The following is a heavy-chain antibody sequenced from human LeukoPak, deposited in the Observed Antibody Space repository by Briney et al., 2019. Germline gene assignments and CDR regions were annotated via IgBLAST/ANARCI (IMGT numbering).Heavy chain of an antibody. CDR2: IYYSGST. Sequence: SETLSLTCAVYGGSFSGYYWGWIRQPPGKGLEWIGSIYYSGSTYYNPSLKSRVTISVDTSKNQFSLKLSSVTAADTAVYYCASLYCSGGSCPDAEYFQHWGQGALVTVSS. J-gene: IGHJ1*01. V-gene: IGHV4-39*01. CDR1: GGSFSGYY. D-gene: IGHD2-15*01. CDR3: ASLYCSGGSCPDAEYFQH.